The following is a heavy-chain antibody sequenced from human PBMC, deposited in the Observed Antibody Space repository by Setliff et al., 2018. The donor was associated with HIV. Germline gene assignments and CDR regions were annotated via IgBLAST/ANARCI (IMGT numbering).Heavy chain of an antibody. CDR2: INPTAGST. J-gene: IGHJ4*02. CDR1: GYNFDFHY. Sequence: GASVKVSCKSSGYNFDFHYVHWVRQDPGQGFEWLGVINPTAGSTTLEQKFQGRLTLTRDASTETVYMELTSLRSGDTAVYYCASHAKTVDTGLFDYWGQGTQVTVSS. V-gene: IGHV1-46*02. CDR3: ASHAKTVDTGLFDY. D-gene: IGHD3-9*01.